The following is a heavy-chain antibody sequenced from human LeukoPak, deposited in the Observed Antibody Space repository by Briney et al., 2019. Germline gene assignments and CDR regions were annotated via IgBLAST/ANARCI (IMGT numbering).Heavy chain of an antibody. CDR1: GFTFSSYA. CDR3: AKDPSYYGDPLFHFDY. Sequence: HPGGSLRLSCAASGFTFSSYAMHWVRQAPGKGLEWVSAISGSGGRTYYADSVKGRFTISRDNSKITLYLQMNSLRAEDTAVYYCAKDPSYYGDPLFHFDYWGQGTLVTVSS. V-gene: IGHV3-23*01. D-gene: IGHD4-17*01. CDR2: ISGSGGRT. J-gene: IGHJ4*02.